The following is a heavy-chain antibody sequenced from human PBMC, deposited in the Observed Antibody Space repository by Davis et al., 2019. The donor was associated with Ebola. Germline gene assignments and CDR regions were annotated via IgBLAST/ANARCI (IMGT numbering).Heavy chain of an antibody. CDR3: ARAPGYSYGDY. V-gene: IGHV3-30*03. CDR1: GFTFSSYG. D-gene: IGHD5-18*01. CDR2: ISYDGSNK. Sequence: GESLKISCAASGFTFSSYGMHWVRQAPGKGLEWVAVISYDGSNKYYADSVKGRFTISRDNSKNTLYLQMNSLRAEDTAVYYCARAPGYSYGDYWGQGTLVTVSS. J-gene: IGHJ4*02.